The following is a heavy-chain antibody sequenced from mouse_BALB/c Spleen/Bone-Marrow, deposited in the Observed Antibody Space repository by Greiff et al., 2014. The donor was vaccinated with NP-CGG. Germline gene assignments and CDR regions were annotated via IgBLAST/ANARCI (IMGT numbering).Heavy chain of an antibody. V-gene: IGHV1-82*01. J-gene: IGHJ3*01. CDR1: GYAFSSFW. Sequence: QVQLQQSGPELVKPGASVKISCKASGYAFSSFWMNWVKQRPGQGLEWIGRIYPGDGNTNYNGKFKGKATLTADKSSTTAYMQLSSLTSVDSAVYFCALYDYDGLSWVAYWGQGTLVTVSA. CDR3: ALYDYDGLSWVAY. CDR2: IYPGDGNT. D-gene: IGHD2-4*01.